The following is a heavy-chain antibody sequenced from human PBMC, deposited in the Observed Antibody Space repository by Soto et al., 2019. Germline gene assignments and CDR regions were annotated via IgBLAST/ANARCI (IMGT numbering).Heavy chain of an antibody. V-gene: IGHV5-10-1*01. CDR2: IDPSDSYT. J-gene: IGHJ6*02. CDR3: ARHRVMVYGMYNGMDV. Sequence: PGESLKISCKGSGYSFTSYWISWVRQMPGKGLEWMGRIDPSDSYTKYSPSFQGHVTISTDKSISTAYLQWSSLKASDTAMYYCARHRVMVYGMYNGMDVWGQGTPVTVSS. CDR1: GYSFTSYW. D-gene: IGHD2-8*01.